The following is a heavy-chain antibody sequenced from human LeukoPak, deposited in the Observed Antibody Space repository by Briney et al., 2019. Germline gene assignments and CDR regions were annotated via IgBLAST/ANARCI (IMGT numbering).Heavy chain of an antibody. D-gene: IGHD3-22*01. CDR2: INWNRETI. J-gene: IGHJ3*02. V-gene: IGHV3-9*01. CDR1: GFRFDDHA. CDR3: IKGGTMIIKAFDI. Sequence: PGGSLRLSCAASGFRFDDHAMRWVRQAPGKGLEWVSSINWNRETIAYADSVKGRFTISRDNAKNSLYLQMNSLRAEDTALYYCIKGGTMIIKAFDIWGHGTMVTVSS.